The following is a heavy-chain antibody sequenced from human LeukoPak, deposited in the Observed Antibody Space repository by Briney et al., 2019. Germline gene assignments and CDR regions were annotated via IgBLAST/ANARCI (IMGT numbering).Heavy chain of an antibody. CDR1: GFTFSSYA. Sequence: GGSLRLSCAASGFTFSSYAVSWVRQAPGKGLEWVSAISGSGGDTYYADSVKGRFTISRDNSEKMLYLQMNSLSAEDTAVYYCERDRYDTAYYGMDVWGQGTTVTVSS. V-gene: IGHV3-23*01. D-gene: IGHD3-22*01. CDR3: ERDRYDTAYYGMDV. J-gene: IGHJ6*02. CDR2: ISGSGGDT.